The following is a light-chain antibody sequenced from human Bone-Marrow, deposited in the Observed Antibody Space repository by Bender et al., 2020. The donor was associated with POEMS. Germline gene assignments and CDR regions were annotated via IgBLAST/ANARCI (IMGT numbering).Light chain of an antibody. Sequence: QSVLTQPPSASGTPGQRVTISCSGGSSNIGAHAVNWYQHLPGTAPKLLIYSSHRRPSEVPDRFSGSRSGTSASLAISGVQSEDVADYYCAVWDDSLNGWVFGGGTKLTVL. CDR2: SSH. CDR1: SSNIGAHA. CDR3: AVWDDSLNGWV. V-gene: IGLV1-44*01. J-gene: IGLJ3*02.